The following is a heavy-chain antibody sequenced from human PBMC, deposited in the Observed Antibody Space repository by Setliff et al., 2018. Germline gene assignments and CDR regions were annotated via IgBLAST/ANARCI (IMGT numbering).Heavy chain of an antibody. J-gene: IGHJ4*02. CDR3: AIIGPDSSGYYWIFDY. V-gene: IGHV1-2*02. CDR2: INTNNGGT. D-gene: IGHD3-22*01. CDR1: AYSFSGYY. Sequence: ASVKVSCKTSAYSFSGYYIHWVRQAPGQGLEWMGWINTNNGGTKYAQTFQGRVTMTRDTSITTAYMELSRLTSDDTAMYYCAIIGPDSSGYYWIFDYWGQGTLVTVSS.